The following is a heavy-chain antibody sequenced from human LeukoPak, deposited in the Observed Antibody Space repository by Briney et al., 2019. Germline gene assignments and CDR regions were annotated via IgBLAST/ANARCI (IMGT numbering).Heavy chain of an antibody. CDR1: GYSFTSYW. D-gene: IGHD3-22*01. J-gene: IGHJ3*02. V-gene: IGHV5-51*01. CDR2: IYPGDSDT. CDR3: ARAPPYYYDSRGYYGLDAFDI. Sequence: GESLKISCKGSGYSFTSYWIGWVRQMPGKGLEWMGIIYPGDSDTRYSPSFQGQVTISADKSISTAYLQWSSLKASDTAMYYCARAPPYYYDSRGYYGLDAFDIWGQGTMVTVSS.